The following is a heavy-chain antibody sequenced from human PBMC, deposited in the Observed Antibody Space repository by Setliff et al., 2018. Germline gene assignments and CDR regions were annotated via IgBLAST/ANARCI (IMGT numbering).Heavy chain of an antibody. J-gene: IGHJ6*03. CDR3: ARVTGFFYVDA. D-gene: IGHD3-3*01. CDR1: GGSVGSDFSY. Sequence: SETLSLTCTVSGGSVGSDFSYWTRIRQPAGKELEWIGQIYTSWSTNYNPSLQSRVTIPLDASKNQFYLRLASVTAADTAVYYCARVTGFFYVDAWGKGTTVTVSS. V-gene: IGHV4-61*09. CDR2: IYTSWST.